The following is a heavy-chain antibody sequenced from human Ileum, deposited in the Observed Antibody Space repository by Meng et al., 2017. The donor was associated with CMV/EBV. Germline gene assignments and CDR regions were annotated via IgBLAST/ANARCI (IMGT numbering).Heavy chain of an antibody. Sequence: GESLKISCAASGFTFSSYSMNWVRQAPGKGLEWVSFITSSSGTIYYADSVKGRFTIFRDNAKNSLHLQMNSLRADNTAVYYCARDTFPYSSDNWGQGTLVTVSS. J-gene: IGHJ4*02. CDR3: ARDTFPYSSDN. V-gene: IGHV3-48*04. CDR1: GFTFSSYS. D-gene: IGHD3-16*01. CDR2: ITSSSGTI.